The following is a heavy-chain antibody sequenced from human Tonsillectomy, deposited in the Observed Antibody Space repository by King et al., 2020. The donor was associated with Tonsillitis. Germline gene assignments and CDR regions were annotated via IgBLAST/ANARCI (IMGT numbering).Heavy chain of an antibody. V-gene: IGHV4-61*02. Sequence: QLQESGPGLVKPSQTLSLTCTVSGGSISSGSYYWSWIRQPAGKGLGWIGRIYTSGSTNYNPSLKSRVTMSVDTSKNQFSLKLSSVTAADTAVYYCARGYSYGSEEFDYWGQGTLVTVSS. D-gene: IGHD5-18*01. CDR1: GGSISSGSYY. CDR2: IYTSGST. J-gene: IGHJ4*02. CDR3: ARGYSYGSEEFDY.